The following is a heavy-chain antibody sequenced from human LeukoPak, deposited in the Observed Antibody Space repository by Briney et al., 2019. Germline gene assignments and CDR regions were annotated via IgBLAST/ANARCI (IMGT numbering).Heavy chain of an antibody. V-gene: IGHV3-48*03. D-gene: IGHD1-1*01. J-gene: IGHJ3*02. CDR1: GFTFSTYE. CDR2: ISSSGFTQ. CDR3: TRENERMEGTEAFDI. Sequence: GGSLRLSCAASGFTFSTYEMTWVRQAPRRGLEWVSYISSSGFTQYYADSVKGRFTISRDNANNSVSLQMNSLRAVNTASYYCTRENERMEGTEAFDIWGQGTMVTVSS.